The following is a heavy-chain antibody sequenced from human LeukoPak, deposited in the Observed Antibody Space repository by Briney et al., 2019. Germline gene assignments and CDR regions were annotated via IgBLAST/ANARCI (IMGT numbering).Heavy chain of an antibody. CDR2: ISYDGSNK. J-gene: IGHJ4*02. Sequence: GRPLRLSCAASGFTFSSYAMHWVRQAPGKGLEWVAVISYDGSNKYYADSVKGRFTISRDNAKNSLFLQMNSLRVEDTAVYYCARSMGSGHYYVADYWGQGTLVTVSS. CDR1: GFTFSSYA. V-gene: IGHV3-30-3*01. D-gene: IGHD3-22*01. CDR3: ARSMGSGHYYVADY.